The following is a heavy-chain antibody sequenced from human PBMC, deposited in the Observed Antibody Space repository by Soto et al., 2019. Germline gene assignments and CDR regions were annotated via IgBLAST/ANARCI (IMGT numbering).Heavy chain of an antibody. CDR2: IWYDGSNK. Sequence: QVQLVESGGGVVQPGRSLRLSCAASGFSFSSYGMHWVRQAPGKGLEWVAVIWYDGSNKYYADSVKGRFTISRDNSKNTLYLQMNSLRAEHTAVYYCERYNVYYDILTGYVDWFDPWGQGTLVTVSS. CDR3: ERYNVYYDILTGYVDWFDP. V-gene: IGHV3-33*01. J-gene: IGHJ5*02. CDR1: GFSFSSYG. D-gene: IGHD3-9*01.